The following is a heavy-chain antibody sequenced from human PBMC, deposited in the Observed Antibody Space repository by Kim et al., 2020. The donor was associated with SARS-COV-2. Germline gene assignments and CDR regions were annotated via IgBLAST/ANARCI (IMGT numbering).Heavy chain of an antibody. CDR2: INSDGSST. D-gene: IGHD1-20*01. CDR3: ARVAEYNWNDVGYYGMDV. Sequence: LSLTCAASGFTFSSYWMHWVRQAPGKGLVWVSRINSDGSSTSYADSVKGRFTISRDNAKNTLYLQMNSLRAEDTAVYYCARVAEYNWNDVGYYGMDVWGQGTTVTVSS. J-gene: IGHJ6*02. CDR1: GFTFSSYW. V-gene: IGHV3-74*01.